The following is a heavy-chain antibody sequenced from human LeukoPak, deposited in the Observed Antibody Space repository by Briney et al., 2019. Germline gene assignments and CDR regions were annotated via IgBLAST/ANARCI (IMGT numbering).Heavy chain of an antibody. V-gene: IGHV3-30*02. CDR1: GFTFSSYG. Sequence: GGSLRLSCAASGFTFSSYGMHWVRQAPGKGLEWVAFIRYDGSNKYYADSVKGRFTVSRDNSKNMLYVQMNSLRVEDTAVYYCARGRVGAVGGHFDYWGQGTLVTVSS. J-gene: IGHJ4*02. CDR3: ARGRVGAVGGHFDY. CDR2: IRYDGSNK. D-gene: IGHD6-19*01.